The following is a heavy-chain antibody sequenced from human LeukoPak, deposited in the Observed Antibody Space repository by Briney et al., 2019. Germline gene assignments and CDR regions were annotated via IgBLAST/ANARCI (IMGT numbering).Heavy chain of an antibody. V-gene: IGHV3-53*01. Sequence: GGSLRLSCAASGFTVSSNYMSWVRQAPGKGLEWVSIIYSGGSTFYADSVKGRFTISRDNSKNTLYLQMNSLRAEDTAVYYCARGGDIVVAFWFDYWGQGTLVTVSS. CDR2: IYSGGST. CDR3: ARGGDIVVAFWFDY. D-gene: IGHD2-15*01. CDR1: GFTVSSNY. J-gene: IGHJ4*02.